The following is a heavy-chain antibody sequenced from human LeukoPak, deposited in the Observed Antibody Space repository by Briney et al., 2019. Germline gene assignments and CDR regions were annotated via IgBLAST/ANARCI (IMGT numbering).Heavy chain of an antibody. CDR1: GGTFSSYA. J-gene: IGHJ4*02. D-gene: IGHD3-10*01. CDR3: ARTVITMLRGVIGYYFDY. Sequence: SVKVSCKASGGTFSSYAISWVRQAPGQGLEWMGGIIPIFGTANYAQKFQGRVTITTDESTSTAYMELSSLRSEGTAVYYCARTVITMLRGVIGYYFDYRGQGTLVTVSS. V-gene: IGHV1-69*05. CDR2: IIPIFGTA.